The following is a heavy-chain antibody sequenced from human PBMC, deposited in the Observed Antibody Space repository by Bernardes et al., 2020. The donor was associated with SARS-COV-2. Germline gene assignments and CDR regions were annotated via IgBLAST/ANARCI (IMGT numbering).Heavy chain of an antibody. CDR2: IDQDGSEK. Sequence: GGSLRLSCAASGFTFSGYWMSWVRQAPGKGLEWVANIDQDGSEKNYLDSVKGRFTISRDNAKKSLYLQMNSLRAEDTTVYYCARDRDYAFDYWGQGTLVAVSS. CDR3: ARDRDYAFDY. J-gene: IGHJ4*02. V-gene: IGHV3-7*01. D-gene: IGHD3-16*01. CDR1: GFTFSGYW.